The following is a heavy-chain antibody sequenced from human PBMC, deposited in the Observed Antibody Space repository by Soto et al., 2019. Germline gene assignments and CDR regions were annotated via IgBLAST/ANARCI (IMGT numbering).Heavy chain of an antibody. V-gene: IGHV3-23*01. Sequence: GGSLRLSCAASGFTISNYAMNWVRQAPGKGLEWVSIISGSGGSAYYADSVKGRFTISRDNSKKTLYLQMKGLRAEDTAVYYCAKDGGFLTYNMDVWGQGTTVTVYS. CDR2: ISGSGGSA. J-gene: IGHJ6*02. CDR3: AKDGGFLTYNMDV. CDR1: GFTISNYA. D-gene: IGHD3-3*01.